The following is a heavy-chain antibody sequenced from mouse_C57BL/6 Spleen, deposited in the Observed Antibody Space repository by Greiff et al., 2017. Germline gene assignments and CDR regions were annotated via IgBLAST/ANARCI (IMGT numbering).Heavy chain of an antibody. Sequence: DVKLVESEGGLVQPGSSMKLSCTASGFTFSDYYMAWVRQVPEKGLEWVANINYDGSSTYYLDSLKSRFIISRDNAKNILYLQMSSLKSEDTATYYCARGPLYYGSSYWYFDVWGTGTTVTVSS. J-gene: IGHJ1*03. CDR3: ARGPLYYGSSYWYFDV. D-gene: IGHD1-1*01. V-gene: IGHV5-16*01. CDR2: INYDGSST. CDR1: GFTFSDYY.